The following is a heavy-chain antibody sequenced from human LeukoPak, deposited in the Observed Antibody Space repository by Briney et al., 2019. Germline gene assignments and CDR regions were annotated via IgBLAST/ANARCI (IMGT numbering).Heavy chain of an antibody. CDR1: GFPFSSYT. D-gene: IGHD7-27*01. CDR3: AKDGGLWVSAHWGDS. CDR2: ITTSDGNT. Sequence: GGSLRLSCAASGFPFSSYTMSWVRQAPGKGLEWVSTITTSDGNTYYADSVKGRFTVSRDNSKNTLYLQMNSLRAEDTAVYYCAKDGGLWVSAHWGDSWGRGTLVTVSS. V-gene: IGHV3-23*01. J-gene: IGHJ4*02.